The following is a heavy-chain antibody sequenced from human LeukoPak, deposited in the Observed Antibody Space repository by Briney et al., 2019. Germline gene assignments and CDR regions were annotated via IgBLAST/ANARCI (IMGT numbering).Heavy chain of an antibody. CDR1: GYTFTSYD. D-gene: IGHD3-16*01. CDR3: ARSYRYDYVWGSYNWFDP. V-gene: IGHV1-8*01. J-gene: IGHJ5*02. Sequence: ASVKVSCKASGYTFTSYDINWVRQATGQGLGWMGWMNPNSGNTGYAQKFQGRVTMTRNTSISTAYMALSSLRSEDTAVYYCARSYRYDYVWGSYNWFDPWGQGTLVTVSS. CDR2: MNPNSGNT.